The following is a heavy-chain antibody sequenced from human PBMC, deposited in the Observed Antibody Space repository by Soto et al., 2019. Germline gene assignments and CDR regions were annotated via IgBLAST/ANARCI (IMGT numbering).Heavy chain of an antibody. D-gene: IGHD3-3*01. CDR3: ARSSPFYNAFDI. CDR2: IYHSGST. V-gene: IGHV4-30-2*01. J-gene: IGHJ3*02. CDR1: GGSISSGGYS. Sequence: SETLSLTCAVSGGSISSGGYSWSWIRQPPGKGLEWIGYIYHSGSTYYNPSLKSRVTISVDRSKNQSSLKLSSVTAADTAVYYCARSSPFYNAFDIWGQGTMVTVSS.